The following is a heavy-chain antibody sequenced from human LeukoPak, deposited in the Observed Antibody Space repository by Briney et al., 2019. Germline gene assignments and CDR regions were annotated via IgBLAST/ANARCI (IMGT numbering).Heavy chain of an antibody. J-gene: IGHJ4*02. V-gene: IGHV1-58*01. D-gene: IGHD2-2*01. CDR2: IVVGSGNT. CDR1: GFTFTSSA. Sequence: SVKVSCKASGFTFTSSAVQWVRQARGQRLEWIGWIVVGSGNTNYAQKFQERVTITRDMSTSTAYMELSSLRSEDTAVYYCARPPLGCSSTICPFHYWGQGTLVAVSS. CDR3: ARPPLGCSSTICPFHY.